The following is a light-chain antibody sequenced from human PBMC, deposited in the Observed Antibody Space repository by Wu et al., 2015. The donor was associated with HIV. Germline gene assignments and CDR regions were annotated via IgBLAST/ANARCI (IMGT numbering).Light chain of an antibody. CDR1: RXLVSY. J-gene: IGKJ4*01. CDR3: QQYYSHPLT. V-gene: IGKV1-8*01. CDR2: ATS. Sequence: TGDRVIITVGRARXLVSYLAWYQQEPGKAPKLLMYATSTLQSGVPSRFSGSGSGTDFTLTISCLQPDDFASYFCQQYYSHPLTFGGGTKVEGK.